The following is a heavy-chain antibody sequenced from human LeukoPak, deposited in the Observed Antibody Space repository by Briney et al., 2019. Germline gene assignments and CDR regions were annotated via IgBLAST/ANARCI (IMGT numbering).Heavy chain of an antibody. V-gene: IGHV3-11*04. CDR3: ARDLWYYDILTGSTPYYYMDV. D-gene: IGHD3-9*01. CDR2: ISSSGSTI. CDR1: GFTFSDYY. J-gene: IGHJ6*03. Sequence: GGSLTLSCAASGFTFSDYYMSWIRQAPGKGLEWVSYISSSGSTIYYADSVKGRFTISRDNAKNSLYLQMNSLRAEDTAVYYCARDLWYYDILTGSTPYYYMDVWGKGTTVTVSS.